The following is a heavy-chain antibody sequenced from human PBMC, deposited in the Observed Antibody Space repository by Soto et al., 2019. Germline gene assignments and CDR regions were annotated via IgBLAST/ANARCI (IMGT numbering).Heavy chain of an antibody. CDR2: IRSKTYSGTT. CDR1: GFTFGDFA. D-gene: IGHD3-3*01. Sequence: GGSLRLSCTASGFTFGDFAMSWFRQAPGKGLEWVGFIRSKTYSGTTEYAASVEGRFTISRDDSKSIAYLQMYSLKTEDTAVYYCARDRDYDFWSGFPPVYWGPGTLVTVSS. CDR3: ARDRDYDFWSGFPPVY. J-gene: IGHJ4*02. V-gene: IGHV3-49*03.